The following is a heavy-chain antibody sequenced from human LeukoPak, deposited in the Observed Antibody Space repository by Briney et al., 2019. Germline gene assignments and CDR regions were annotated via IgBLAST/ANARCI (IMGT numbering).Heavy chain of an antibody. CDR3: ASSHDYGDYGGAFDI. CDR1: GGSISSGDYC. D-gene: IGHD4-17*01. J-gene: IGHJ3*02. CDR2: IYYSGST. Sequence: PSETLSLTCTVSGGSISSGDYCWSWIRQPPGKGLEWIGYIYYSGSTYYNPSLKSRVTIPVDTSKNQFSLKLSSVTAADTAVYYCASSHDYGDYGGAFDIWGQGTMVTVSS. V-gene: IGHV4-30-4*01.